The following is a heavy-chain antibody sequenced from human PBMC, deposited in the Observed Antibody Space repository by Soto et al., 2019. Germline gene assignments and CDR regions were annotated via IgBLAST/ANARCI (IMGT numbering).Heavy chain of an antibody. V-gene: IGHV3-30*03. CDR3: ARDHWKQWLGSLDY. Sequence: QVQLVESGGGVVQPGRSLRLSCAVSGFSFSDHGMHWVRQAPGKGLEWVAVISHDGRNKRYGDTVRGRITISRDNSKNTVYLEMNSLTVDDTGIYYCARDHWKQWLGSLDYWGQGALVTVSS. D-gene: IGHD6-19*01. CDR2: ISHDGRNK. J-gene: IGHJ4*02. CDR1: GFSFSDHG.